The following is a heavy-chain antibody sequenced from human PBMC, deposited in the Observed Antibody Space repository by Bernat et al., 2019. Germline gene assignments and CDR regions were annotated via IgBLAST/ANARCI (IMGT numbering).Heavy chain of an antibody. V-gene: IGHV1-58*01. CDR3: GADFGYSRLPRGDS. D-gene: IGHD6-13*01. Sequence: QMQLVQSGPEVKKPGTSVKVSCKASGFTFTSSAVQWVRQARGQRLEWIGWIVVGSGNTNYAQKFQERVTITRDMSTSTAYMELSSLGSEDTAVYYCGADFGYSRLPRGDSWGQGTLVTVSS. J-gene: IGHJ1*01. CDR1: GFTFTSSA. CDR2: IVVGSGNT.